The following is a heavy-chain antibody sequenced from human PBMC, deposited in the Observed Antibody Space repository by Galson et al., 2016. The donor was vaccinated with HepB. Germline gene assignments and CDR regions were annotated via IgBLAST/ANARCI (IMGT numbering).Heavy chain of an antibody. V-gene: IGHV3-48*01. CDR1: GFSFSTYS. J-gene: IGHJ6*02. D-gene: IGHD4-17*01. Sequence: SLRLSCAASGFSFSTYSMNWVRQAPGKGLEWVAYISGSGMTIIYADSVRGRFPISRDNARKSLHLRLNRLRAEDTAVYYCARDRRVVSSAYGDNVRYGYSGMDVWGQGTTVTVSS. CDR3: ARDRRVVSSAYGDNVRYGYSGMDV. CDR2: ISGSGMTI.